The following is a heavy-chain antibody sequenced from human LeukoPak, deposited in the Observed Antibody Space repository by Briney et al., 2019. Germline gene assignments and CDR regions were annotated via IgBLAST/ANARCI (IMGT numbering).Heavy chain of an antibody. D-gene: IGHD1-26*01. CDR1: GGSITTSGHY. CDR3: ARAYGSYSPWGL. CDR2: IDYRERT. V-gene: IGHV4-39*01. J-gene: IGHJ4*02. Sequence: PSETLSLTCTVSGGSITTSGHYWGWIRQPPGKGLEWIGSIDYRERTTYNPSLKSRVTISADTSRNQFSLKLSSVTATDTAVYYCARAYGSYSPWGLWGQGTLVTVSS.